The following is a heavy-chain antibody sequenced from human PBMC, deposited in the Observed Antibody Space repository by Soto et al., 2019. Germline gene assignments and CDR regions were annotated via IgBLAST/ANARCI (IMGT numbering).Heavy chain of an antibody. Sequence: GGSLRLSCAASGFSFSTYLMSWVRQAPGKGVEWVANIKQGGNEKFYVDSVKGRFTISRDNDKKSLYLQMDSLRVEDTAVYYCVGALTYEVPYYYYGMDVWGQGTTVTVSS. V-gene: IGHV3-7*01. CDR3: VGALTYEVPYYYYGMDV. CDR1: GFSFSTYL. D-gene: IGHD3-16*01. CDR2: IKQGGNEK. J-gene: IGHJ6*02.